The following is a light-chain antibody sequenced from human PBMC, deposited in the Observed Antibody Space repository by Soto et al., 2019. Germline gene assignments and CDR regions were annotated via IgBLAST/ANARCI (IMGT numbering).Light chain of an antibody. V-gene: IGLV1-36*01. CDR3: AAWDDSLNGPV. CDR2: SDD. Sequence: QLVLTQPPSVSEAPRQRVTISCSGSNSNVGNNAVNWYQQLPGKAPTLLIYSDDLVSSGVSDRFSGSKSGTSASLAISGLQSEDEADYYCAAWDDSLNGPVFGGGTKVTVL. J-gene: IGLJ3*02. CDR1: NSNVGNNA.